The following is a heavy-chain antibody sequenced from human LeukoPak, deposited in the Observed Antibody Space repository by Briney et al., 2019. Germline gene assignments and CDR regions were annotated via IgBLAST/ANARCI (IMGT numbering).Heavy chain of an antibody. CDR2: IYYSGST. Sequence: SETLSLTCTVSGGSISSYYWSWIRQPPGKGLEWIGYIYYSGSTNYNPSLKSRVTISVDTSKNQFSLKLSSVTAADTAVYYCAGDGARWYGWSAPGGREPLSTVSS. J-gene: IGHJ5*02. V-gene: IGHV4-59*01. D-gene: IGHD6-13*01. CDR3: AGDGARWYGWSAP. CDR1: GGSISSYY.